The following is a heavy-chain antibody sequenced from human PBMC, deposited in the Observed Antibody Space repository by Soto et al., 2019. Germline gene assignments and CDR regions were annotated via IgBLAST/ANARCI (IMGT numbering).Heavy chain of an antibody. J-gene: IGHJ6*02. Sequence: SETLSLTCTVSGGSISSYYWSWIRQPPGKGLEWIGYIYYSGSTNYNPSLKSRVTISVDTSKNQFSLKLSSVTAADTAVYYCARGEGYGMDVWGQGTTVTVSS. CDR3: ARGEGYGMDV. CDR1: GGSISSYY. V-gene: IGHV4-59*01. CDR2: IYYSGST.